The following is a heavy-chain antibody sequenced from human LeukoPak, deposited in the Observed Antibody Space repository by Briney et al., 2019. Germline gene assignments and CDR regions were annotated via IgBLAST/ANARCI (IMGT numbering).Heavy chain of an antibody. J-gene: IGHJ6*02. D-gene: IGHD4-17*01. V-gene: IGHV3-21*01. CDR3: AREDPQTTVPEGMDV. CDR1: GFTFDDYG. CDR2: ISSSSSYI. Sequence: GGSLRLSCAASGFTFDDYGMSWVRQAPGKGLEWASSISSSSSYIYYADSVKGRFTISRDNAKNSLYLQMNSLRAEDTAVYYCAREDPQTTVPEGMDVWGHGTTVIVSS.